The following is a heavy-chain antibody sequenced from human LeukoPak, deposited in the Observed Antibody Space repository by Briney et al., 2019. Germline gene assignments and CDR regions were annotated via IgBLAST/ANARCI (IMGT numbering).Heavy chain of an antibody. V-gene: IGHV4-34*01. Sequence: SETLSLTCAVYGGSFSGYYWSWIRQPPGKGLEWIGEINHSGSTNYNPFLKSRVTISVDTSKNQFSLKLSSVTAADTAVYYCARGDKYSSGWYSLSVAFDIWGQGTMVTVSS. CDR2: INHSGST. CDR3: ARGDKYSSGWYSLSVAFDI. J-gene: IGHJ3*02. D-gene: IGHD6-19*01. CDR1: GGSFSGYY.